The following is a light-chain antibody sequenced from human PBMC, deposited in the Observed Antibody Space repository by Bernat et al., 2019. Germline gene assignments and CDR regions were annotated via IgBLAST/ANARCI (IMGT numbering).Light chain of an antibody. J-gene: IGKJ4*02. CDR1: QVINTY. Sequence: DIQLTQSPSFLSASVGDRVTITCRASQVINTYLAWYQQKPGKAPKFLIYATSTLQSWVPLRFSGIGSGTEFTLTISSLQPEDFATYYCQQLDSYPLPFGGGTRVEIK. CDR3: QQLDSYPLP. V-gene: IGKV1-9*01. CDR2: ATS.